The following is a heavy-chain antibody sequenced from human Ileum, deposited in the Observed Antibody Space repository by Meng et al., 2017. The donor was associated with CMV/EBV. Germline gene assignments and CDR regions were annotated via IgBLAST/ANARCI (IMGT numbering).Heavy chain of an antibody. CDR1: GFTFNRHW. CDR3: TRDGETNFDFWRGPPENYYYGMDS. Sequence: GGSLRLSCAASGFTFNRHWMSWVRQAPGKGLEWVANIKHDGSERYYVDSVKGRFTISRDNAKNSLSLQMNSLRAEDSAVYYCTRDGETNFDFWRGPPENYYYGMDSWGQGTMVTVSS. J-gene: IGHJ6*02. V-gene: IGHV3-7*01. D-gene: IGHD3-3*01. CDR2: IKHDGSER.